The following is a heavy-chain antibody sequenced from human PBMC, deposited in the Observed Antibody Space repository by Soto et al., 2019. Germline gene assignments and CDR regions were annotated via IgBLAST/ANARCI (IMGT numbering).Heavy chain of an antibody. V-gene: IGHV3-30-3*01. CDR3: ARDSGGYTYDNLGYYFDY. J-gene: IGHJ4*02. D-gene: IGHD5-18*01. Sequence: GGSLRLSCSASGFTFSSYALHWVRQAPGKGLEWVAVISSDVDNKYYADSVKGRFTISRDNSKNTLYLQMNSLRAEDTAVYYCARDSGGYTYDNLGYYFDYWGQGTLVTVSS. CDR1: GFTFSSYA. CDR2: ISSDVDNK.